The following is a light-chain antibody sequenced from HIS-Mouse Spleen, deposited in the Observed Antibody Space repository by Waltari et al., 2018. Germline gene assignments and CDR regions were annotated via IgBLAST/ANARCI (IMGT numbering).Light chain of an antibody. V-gene: IGKV1-13*02. CDR3: QQFNSYPVT. J-gene: IGKJ5*01. CDR2: DAS. Sequence: AIQLTQSPSSLSASVRDRVTITCRVSQGISSALAWYQQKPGKAPKLLIYDASSLESGVPSRFSGSGSGTDFTLTISSLQPEDFATYYCQQFNSYPVTFGQGTRLEIK. CDR1: QGISSA.